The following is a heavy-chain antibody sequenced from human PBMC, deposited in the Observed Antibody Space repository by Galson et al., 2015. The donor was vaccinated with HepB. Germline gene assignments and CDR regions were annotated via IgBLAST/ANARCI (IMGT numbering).Heavy chain of an antibody. CDR1: GFSFSTYS. CDR2: ISGSSSYI. CDR3: ARDVIAMVTWWFDP. D-gene: IGHD5-18*01. J-gene: IGHJ5*02. V-gene: IGHV3-21*01. Sequence: SLRLSCAASGFSFSTYSMNWVRQAPGRGLEWVSSISGSSSYIYYADSVKGRFTISRDNAKNSLYLQMDSLRAEDTAVYYCARDVIAMVTWWFDPWGQGTLVTVSS.